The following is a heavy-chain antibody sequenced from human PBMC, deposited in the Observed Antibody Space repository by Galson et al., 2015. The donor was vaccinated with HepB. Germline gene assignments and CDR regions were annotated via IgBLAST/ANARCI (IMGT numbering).Heavy chain of an antibody. J-gene: IGHJ4*02. CDR1: GFTFSGYA. CDR3: TRGDPYGSGSYYNPFHY. Sequence: SLRLSCAASGFTFSGYAMHWVRQAPGKGLEWVAVISYDGSNGYYADSVKGRLTISRDNSKNTLYLQMNSLRVEDTAVYYCTRGDPYGSGSYYNPFHYWGQGTLVTVSS. V-gene: IGHV3-30-3*01. D-gene: IGHD3-10*01. CDR2: ISYDGSNG.